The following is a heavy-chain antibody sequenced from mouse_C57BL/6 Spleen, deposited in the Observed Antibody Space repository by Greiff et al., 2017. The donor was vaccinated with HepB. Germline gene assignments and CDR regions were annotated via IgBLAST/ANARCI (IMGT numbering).Heavy chain of an antibody. D-gene: IGHD2-3*01. CDR2: IDPSDSYT. CDR3: ARWLLLYWYFDV. J-gene: IGHJ1*03. Sequence: VQLQQSGAELVMPGASVKLSCKASGYTFTSYWMHWVKQRPGQGLEWIGEIDPSDSYTNYNQKFKGKSTLTVDKSSSTAYMQLSSLTSEDSAVYYCARWLLLYWYFDVWGTGTTVTVSS. V-gene: IGHV1-69*01. CDR1: GYTFTSYW.